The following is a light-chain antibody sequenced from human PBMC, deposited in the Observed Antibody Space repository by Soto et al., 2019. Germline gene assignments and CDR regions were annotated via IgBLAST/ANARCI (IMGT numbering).Light chain of an antibody. CDR1: SSDVGSYNL. Sequence: VLTQPASVSGSPGQSITSACTGTSSDVGSYNLVSWFQHHPGKVPKLMIYEGTKRPSGVSDRFSGSKSGNTASLTISGLQTEDEADYYCYSYAGNSVYVFGTGTKVTVL. CDR3: YSYAGNSVYV. J-gene: IGLJ1*01. CDR2: EGT. V-gene: IGLV2-23*01.